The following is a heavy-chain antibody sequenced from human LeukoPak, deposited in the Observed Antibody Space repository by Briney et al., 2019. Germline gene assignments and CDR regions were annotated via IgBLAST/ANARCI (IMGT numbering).Heavy chain of an antibody. CDR2: FDPEDGET. V-gene: IGHV1-24*01. Sequence: ASVKVSCKVSGYTLTELSMHWVRQAPGKGLEWMGGFDPEDGETIYAQKFQGRVTMTEDTSTDTAYMELSSLRSEDTAVYYCATIRLGAGYSGSWGDYWGQGTLVTVSS. J-gene: IGHJ4*02. D-gene: IGHD6-13*01. CDR3: ATIRLGAGYSGSWGDY. CDR1: GYTLTELS.